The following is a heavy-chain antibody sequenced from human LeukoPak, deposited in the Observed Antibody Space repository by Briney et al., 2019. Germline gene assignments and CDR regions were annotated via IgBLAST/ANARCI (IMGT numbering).Heavy chain of an antibody. J-gene: IGHJ6*02. CDR1: GFTFSTFW. Sequence: GGSLRLSCAASGFTFSTFWMHWVRQAPGKGLVWVSGINSDGSSTTYADSVKGRFTISRDNAKNTLYLQMNNPRAEDTAVYYCARGRYYGMDVWGQGTTVTVSS. V-gene: IGHV3-74*03. CDR3: ARGRYYGMDV. CDR2: INSDGSST.